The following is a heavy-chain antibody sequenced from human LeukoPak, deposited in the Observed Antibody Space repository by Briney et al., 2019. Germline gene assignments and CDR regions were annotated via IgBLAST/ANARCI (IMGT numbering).Heavy chain of an antibody. J-gene: IGHJ3*02. CDR1: GGSISSGGYS. D-gene: IGHD3-3*01. CDR2: IYHSGST. Sequence: SETLSLTCAVSGGSISSGGYSWSWIRQPPGKGLEWIEYIYHSGSTYYNPSLKSRVTISVDRSKNQFSLKLSSVTAADTAVYYCARAGYDFWSGYYNAHAFDIWGQGTMVTVSS. CDR3: ARAGYDFWSGYYNAHAFDI. V-gene: IGHV4-30-2*01.